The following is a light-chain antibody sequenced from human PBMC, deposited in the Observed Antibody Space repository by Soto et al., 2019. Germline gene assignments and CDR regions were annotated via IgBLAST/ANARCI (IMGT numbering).Light chain of an antibody. CDR1: SSNIGAGYD. CDR2: GNS. Sequence: QSVLTQPPSVSGAPGQRVTISCTGSSSNIGAGYDVHWYQQLPGTAPKLLIYGNSNRPSGVPDRFSGSKSGTSASLAITGLQAEDEADYYCQSYDSSLSGRVFG. V-gene: IGLV1-40*01. CDR3: QSYDSSLSGRV. J-gene: IGLJ2*01.